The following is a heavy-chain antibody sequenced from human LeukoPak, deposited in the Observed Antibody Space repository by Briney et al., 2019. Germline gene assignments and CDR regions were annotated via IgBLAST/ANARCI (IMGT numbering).Heavy chain of an antibody. CDR1: GFPFSTIA. Sequence: PGGPLRFSWPASGFPFSTIAMSWVRKAQGKGLEGVSAISGSGGSTYYADSVKGRFTISRDNSKNTLYLQMNSLRAEDTAVYYCAKVDVVVTAISGFDYWGQGTLVTVSS. CDR2: ISGSGGST. V-gene: IGHV3-23*01. CDR3: AKVDVVVTAISGFDY. J-gene: IGHJ4*02. D-gene: IGHD2-21*02.